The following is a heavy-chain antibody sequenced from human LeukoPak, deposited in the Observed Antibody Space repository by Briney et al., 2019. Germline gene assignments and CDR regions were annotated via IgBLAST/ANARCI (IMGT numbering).Heavy chain of an antibody. D-gene: IGHD3-10*01. Sequence: PSETLSPTCTVSGGSVSSGSYYWSWIRQPPGKGLEWIGYIYYSGSTNYNPSPKSRVTISVDTSKNQFSLKLSSVTAADTAVYYCARDRLGGSGSYYYYWGQGTLVTVSS. CDR2: IYYSGST. CDR1: GGSVSSGSYY. J-gene: IGHJ4*02. CDR3: ARDRLGGSGSYYYY. V-gene: IGHV4-61*01.